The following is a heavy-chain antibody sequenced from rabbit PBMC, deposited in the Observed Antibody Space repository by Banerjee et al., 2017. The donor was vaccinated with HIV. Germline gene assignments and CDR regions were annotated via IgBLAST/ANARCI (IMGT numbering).Heavy chain of an antibody. CDR2: IHPAFGIR. J-gene: IGHJ6*01. CDR1: GFTISSSYD. Sequence: QEQLVESGGGLVQPEGSLTLTCTGSGFTISSSYDMCWVRQAPGKGPEWIAYIHPAFGIRNYANSVKGRFTISSDNAQNTVFLQMTSLTASDTATYFCARDLYSSGWGALSYGMDLWGPGTLVTVS. D-gene: IGHD4-1*01. V-gene: IGHV1S47*01. CDR3: ARDLYSSGWGALSYGMDL.